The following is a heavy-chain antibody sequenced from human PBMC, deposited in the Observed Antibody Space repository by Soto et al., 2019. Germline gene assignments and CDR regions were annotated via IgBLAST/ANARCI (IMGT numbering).Heavy chain of an antibody. D-gene: IGHD4-17*01. J-gene: IGHJ3*01. CDR1: GFAFSSYN. CDR3: ARGGLYGDLPGWTGNAFDL. CDR2: ISPTGTFM. Sequence: VQLVESGGGLVKPGGSLRLSCAASGFAFSSYNMHWVRQAPGKGLEWVSSISPTGTFMHSADSLKDRFSISRDNAENSLYLQMHSLRAEDTAVYYFARGGLYGDLPGWTGNAFDLWGQGTMVTVSS. V-gene: IGHV3-21*01.